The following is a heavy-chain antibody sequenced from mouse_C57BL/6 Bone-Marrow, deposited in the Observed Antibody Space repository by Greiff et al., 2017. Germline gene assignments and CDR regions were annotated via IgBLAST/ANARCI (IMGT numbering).Heavy chain of an antibody. V-gene: IGHV1-22*01. Sequence: EVQLQQSGPELVKPGASVKMSCKASGYTFTDYNMHWVKQSHGTRLEWIGYLNPNTGGTSYNQKFKGTATLTVNKSSSTAYMELRSLTSEDSAVYSCASKARWFAYWGQGTLVTVSA. J-gene: IGHJ3*01. CDR1: GYTFTDYN. CDR2: LNPNTGGT. CDR3: ASKARWFAY.